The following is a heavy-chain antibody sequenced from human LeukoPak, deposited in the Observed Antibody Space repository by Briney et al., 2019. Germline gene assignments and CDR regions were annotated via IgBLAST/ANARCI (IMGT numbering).Heavy chain of an antibody. CDR2: VSYSGRT. CDR3: ARPGRQDAYNGHYWYFDL. CDR1: GGSITNYY. J-gene: IGHJ2*01. D-gene: IGHD5-24*01. Sequence: SEPLSLTCTVSGGSITNYYWNWIRLPPGKDLEWIGCVSYSGRTHYSSALKSRVTISVDTSKNQFSLNLRSVTAADTAVYYCARPGRQDAYNGHYWYFDLWGRGTLVTVSS. V-gene: IGHV4-59*01.